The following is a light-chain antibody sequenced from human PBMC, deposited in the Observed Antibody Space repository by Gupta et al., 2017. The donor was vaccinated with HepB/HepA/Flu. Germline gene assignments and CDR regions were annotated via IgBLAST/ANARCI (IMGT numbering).Light chain of an antibody. Sequence: EIVLTQSPGTLSLSTGERATLSCRASQYVNIYLAWYQQKPGQAPRLLIYDASNRATGIPARFSGSGSGTDFTLTISSLEPEDFAVYYCQQRRSWPITFGQGTRLEIK. V-gene: IGKV3-11*01. J-gene: IGKJ5*01. CDR3: QQRRSWPIT. CDR1: QYVNIY. CDR2: DAS.